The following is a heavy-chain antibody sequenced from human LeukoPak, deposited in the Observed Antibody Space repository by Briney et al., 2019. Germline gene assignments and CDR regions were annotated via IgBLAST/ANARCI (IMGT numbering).Heavy chain of an antibody. D-gene: IGHD1-26*01. J-gene: IGHJ6*02. CDR3: ARGSEYSGSPLGYHGLDV. CDR2: IYSGGST. CDR1: GLTVRSNY. V-gene: IGHV3-53*01. Sequence: GGSLGLSCAASGLTVRSNYMTWVRQAPGKGLEGVSVIYSGGSTYYAESVKGRFTISRDNSKNPLYLQMHSLRAEDTAVYYCARGSEYSGSPLGYHGLDVWGQGTTVIVPS.